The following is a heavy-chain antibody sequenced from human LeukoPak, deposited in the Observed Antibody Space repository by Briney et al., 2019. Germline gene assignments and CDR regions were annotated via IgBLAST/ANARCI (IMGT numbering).Heavy chain of an antibody. CDR2: TKQDGSEK. J-gene: IGHJ3*01. D-gene: IGHD3-10*01. V-gene: IGHV3-7*01. Sequence: GGSLRLSCAASGFTFRSYWMSWVRQAPGKGLEWVANTKQDGSEKYYVDSVKGRFTVSRDNARNSLYLQMNSLRVEDTAVYYCARGAYYYNSGDAFDVWGQGTMVTVSS. CDR3: ARGAYYYNSGDAFDV. CDR1: GFTFRSYW.